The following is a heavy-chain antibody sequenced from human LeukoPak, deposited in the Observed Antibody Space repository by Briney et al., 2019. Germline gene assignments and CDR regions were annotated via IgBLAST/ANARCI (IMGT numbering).Heavy chain of an antibody. CDR3: ARGHPCSGGSCYFPN. CDR1: GGTFSSYA. CDR2: IIPIFGTA. Sequence: SVQVSCQASGGTFSSYAISWVRQAPGQGLEWMEGIIPIFGTANYAQKFQGRVTITADESTSTAYMELSSLRSEDTAVYYCARGHPCSGGSCYFPNWGQGTLVTVSS. J-gene: IGHJ4*02. V-gene: IGHV1-69*13. D-gene: IGHD2-15*01.